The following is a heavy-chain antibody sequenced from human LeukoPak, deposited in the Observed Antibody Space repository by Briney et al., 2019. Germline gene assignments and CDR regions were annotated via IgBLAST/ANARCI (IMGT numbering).Heavy chain of an antibody. J-gene: IGHJ3*02. Sequence: GRSLRLSCAASGFTFSSYAMHWVRQAPGKGLEWVAVISYDGSNKYYADSVKGRFTISRDNSKNTLYLQMNSLRAEDTAVYYCARELGYDFEAVIRAFDTWGQGTMVTVSS. CDR3: ARELGYDFEAVIRAFDT. CDR2: ISYDGSNK. D-gene: IGHD5-12*01. V-gene: IGHV3-30-3*01. CDR1: GFTFSSYA.